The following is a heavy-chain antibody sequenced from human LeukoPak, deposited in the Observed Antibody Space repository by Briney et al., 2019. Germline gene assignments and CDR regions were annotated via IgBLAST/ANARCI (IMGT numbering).Heavy chain of an antibody. D-gene: IGHD3-10*01. CDR2: IYSGGNT. Sequence: GGSLRLSCTVSGFTVSINSMSWVRQAPGKGLEWVSFIYSGGNTHYSDSVKGRFTISRDNSKNTLYLQMNSLRAEDTAVYYCARAKPKNMVRGLIMRRESRYYFDYWGQGTLVTVSS. V-gene: IGHV3-53*01. CDR3: ARAKPKNMVRGLIMRRESRYYFDY. CDR1: GFTVSINS. J-gene: IGHJ4*02.